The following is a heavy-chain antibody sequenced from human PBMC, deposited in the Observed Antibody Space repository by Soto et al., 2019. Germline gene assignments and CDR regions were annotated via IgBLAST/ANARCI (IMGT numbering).Heavy chain of an antibody. Sequence: VQLVESGGGLVQPGGSLRLSCAASGFTFSSYSMNWVRQAPGKGLEWLSYITTSSSYTTYADSVKGRYTISRDNAKNSLYLQLNRLRDEDTAVYYCVRDWSWGFDSWGQGTLVTVSS. CDR1: GFTFSSYS. D-gene: IGHD3-16*01. CDR2: ITTSSSYT. J-gene: IGHJ4*02. V-gene: IGHV3-48*02. CDR3: VRDWSWGFDS.